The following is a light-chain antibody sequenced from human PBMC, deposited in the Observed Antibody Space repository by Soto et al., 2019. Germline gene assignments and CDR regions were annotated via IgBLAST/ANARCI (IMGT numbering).Light chain of an antibody. CDR3: QSFDTSLSEVV. J-gene: IGLJ2*01. CDR2: GST. V-gene: IGLV1-40*01. Sequence: QSVLTQPPSVSGAPGQRVTISCTGTSSNIGASYHIHWYQQFPGTAPKLLIYGSTNRPSGVPDRFSGSKSGTSASLAIRGRQGEDEADYYCQSFDTSLSEVVFGGGTKVTVL. CDR1: SSNIGASYH.